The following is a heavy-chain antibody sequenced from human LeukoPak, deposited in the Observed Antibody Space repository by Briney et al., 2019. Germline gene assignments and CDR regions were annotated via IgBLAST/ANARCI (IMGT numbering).Heavy chain of an antibody. CDR2: IDHRGDT. CDR3: ARGAAISETGYFDF. D-gene: IGHD5-24*01. V-gene: IGHV4-34*01. Sequence: SETLSLTCAVYGGSFSRYYWSWIRQSPGKGLEWIAEIDHRGDTNYNPSVKSRVTISVDTSKNQFSLKVRSLSAADTAVYYCARGAAISETGYFDFWGQGTLVTVSS. CDR1: GGSFSRYY. J-gene: IGHJ4*03.